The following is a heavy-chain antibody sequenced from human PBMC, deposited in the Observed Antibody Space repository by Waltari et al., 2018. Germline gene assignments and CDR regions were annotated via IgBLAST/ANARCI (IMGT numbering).Heavy chain of an antibody. CDR1: GFTFSSYW. CDR3: ASGAAAGTWYFDL. J-gene: IGHJ2*01. Sequence: EVQLVESGGGLVQPGGSLRLSCAASGFTFSSYWMSWVRQAPGKGLELVANIKQDGSEKYYVDSVKGRFTISRDNAKNSLYLQMNSLRAEDTAVYYCASGAAAGTWYFDLWGRGTLVTVSS. CDR2: IKQDGSEK. D-gene: IGHD6-13*01. V-gene: IGHV3-7*01.